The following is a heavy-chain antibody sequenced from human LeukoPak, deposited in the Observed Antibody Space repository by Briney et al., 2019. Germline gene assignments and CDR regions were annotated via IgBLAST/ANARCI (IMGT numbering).Heavy chain of an antibody. CDR3: AKDQVPDGLYDIDY. V-gene: IGHV3-23*01. D-gene: IGHD3-9*01. J-gene: IGHJ4*02. CDR1: GFTFSTYA. CDR2: ITGGSGLI. Sequence: PGGSLRLSCVASGFTFSTYAMSWVRHVPGKGLEWVSVITGGSGLIRYADSVKGRFTISRDNSKSTVYLQMNSLRAEDTAIYYCAKDQVPDGLYDIDYWGQGTLVTVSS.